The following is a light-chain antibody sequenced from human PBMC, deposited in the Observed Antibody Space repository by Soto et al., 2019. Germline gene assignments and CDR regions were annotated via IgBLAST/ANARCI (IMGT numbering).Light chain of an antibody. CDR1: SSDVGRYIL. CDR3: CSYADSRASPYV. CDR2: DGI. V-gene: IGLV2-23*01. J-gene: IGLJ1*01. Sequence: QSVLTQPASVSGSPGQSITLSCTGPSSDVGRYILVSWYQQHPGKAPKLIIYDGIKRPSGVSNRFSGSQSGNTASLTISGLQAEDEADYYCCSYADSRASPYVFGTGTKVTVL.